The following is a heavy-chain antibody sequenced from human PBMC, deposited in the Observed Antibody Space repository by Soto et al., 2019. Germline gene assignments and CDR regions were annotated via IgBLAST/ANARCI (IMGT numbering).Heavy chain of an antibody. Sequence: GSVKVYFKASGYPFTSYGISLVRQAPGQGLEWMGWISAYNGNTNYAQKLQGRVTMTTDTSTSTAYMELRSLRSDDTAVYYCARLPGGYDSGWFDPWGQGTMVTVSS. CDR2: ISAYNGNT. CDR1: GYPFTSYG. CDR3: ARLPGGYDSGWFDP. D-gene: IGHD5-12*01. J-gene: IGHJ5*02. V-gene: IGHV1-18*01.